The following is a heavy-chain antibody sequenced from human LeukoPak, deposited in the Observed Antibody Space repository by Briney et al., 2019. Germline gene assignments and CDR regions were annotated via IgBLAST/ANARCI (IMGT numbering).Heavy chain of an antibody. Sequence: ASVKVSCKASGYTFTGYHMHWVRQAPGQGLEWMGRINPNSGDTNYAQKFQGRVTMTRDTSISTAYMELSRLRSDDTAVYYCAREGYDYVWGSYRRNWFDPWGQGTLVTVSS. CDR3: AREGYDYVWGSYRRNWFDP. CDR1: GYTFTGYH. D-gene: IGHD3-16*02. CDR2: INPNSGDT. V-gene: IGHV1-2*06. J-gene: IGHJ5*02.